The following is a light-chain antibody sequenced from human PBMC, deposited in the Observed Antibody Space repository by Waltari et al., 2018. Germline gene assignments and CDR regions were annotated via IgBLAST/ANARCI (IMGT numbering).Light chain of an antibody. J-gene: IGLJ1*01. CDR2: DVS. CDR3: SSYTASRLYV. Sequence: QSALTQPASVSGSPGQSITISSTGTSSDVGGYNYVSWYQQYPGKAPKLIIHDVSSRPSWTSDRFSGSKSGNTASLIISGLQADDEADYYCSSYTASRLYVFGTGTKVTVL. CDR1: SSDVGGYNY. V-gene: IGLV2-14*03.